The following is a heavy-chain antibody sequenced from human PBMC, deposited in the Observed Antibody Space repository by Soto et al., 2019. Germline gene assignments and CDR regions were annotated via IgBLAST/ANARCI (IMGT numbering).Heavy chain of an antibody. CDR1: GFTFSSYA. CDR3: ARVGSDSVEFDS. D-gene: IGHD2-21*01. J-gene: IGHJ4*02. CDR2: ISYDGSNK. Sequence: PGGSLRLSCAASGFTFSSYARHWVRQAPGKGLEWVAVISYDGSNKYYADSVKGRFTISRDNSKNTLYMVMNSLRAEDTAVYYCARVGSDSVEFDSWGQGTLVTVSS. V-gene: IGHV3-30-3*01.